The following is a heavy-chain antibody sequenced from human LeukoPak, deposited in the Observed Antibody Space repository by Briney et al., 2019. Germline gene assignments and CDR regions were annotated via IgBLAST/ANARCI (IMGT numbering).Heavy chain of an antibody. CDR2: IIPIFGTA. CDR3: ARVCCGDGYNRDPRAKYFQH. D-gene: IGHD5-24*01. J-gene: IGHJ1*01. V-gene: IGHV1-69*01. Sequence: SVKVSCKASGGTFSSYAISWVRQAPGQGLEWMGGIIPIFGTANYAQKFQGRVTITADESTSTAYMELSSLRSEDTAVYYCARVCCGDGYNRDPRAKYFQHWGQGTLVTVSS. CDR1: GGTFSSYA.